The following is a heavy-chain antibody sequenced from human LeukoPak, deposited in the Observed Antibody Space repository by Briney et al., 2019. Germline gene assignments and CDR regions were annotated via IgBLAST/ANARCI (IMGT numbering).Heavy chain of an antibody. V-gene: IGHV3-9*01. CDR2: ISWNSGSI. CDR1: GFTFDDYA. Sequence: GGSLRLYCAASGFTFDDYAMHWVRQAPGKGLEWVSGISWNSGSIGYADSVKGRFTISRDNAKNSLYLQMNSLRAEDTALYYCAKGLGDYWGQGTLVTVSS. CDR3: AKGLGDY. J-gene: IGHJ4*02.